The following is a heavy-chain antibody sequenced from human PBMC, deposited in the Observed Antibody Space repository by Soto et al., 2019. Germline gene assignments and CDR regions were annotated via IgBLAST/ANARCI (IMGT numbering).Heavy chain of an antibody. Sequence: QVQLQESGPGLVKPSETLSLTCTVSGGSISSYYWSWIRQPPEKGLEWIGYIYYSGSTNYNPSLKSRVTISVDTSKNQCSLNLSSVTAADTAVYYCARDRISVTEGFDYWGQGTLVTVSS. V-gene: IGHV4-59*01. CDR3: ARDRISVTEGFDY. D-gene: IGHD6-19*01. J-gene: IGHJ4*02. CDR2: IYYSGST. CDR1: GGSISSYY.